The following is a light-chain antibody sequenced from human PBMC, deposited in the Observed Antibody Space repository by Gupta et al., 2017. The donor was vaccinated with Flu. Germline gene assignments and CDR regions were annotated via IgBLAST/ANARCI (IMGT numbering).Light chain of an antibody. CDR3: AAWDDSLNGVV. J-gene: IGLJ2*01. CDR1: SSNIGSNT. CDR2: NNN. V-gene: IGLV1-44*01. Sequence: QSVLTQPPSASGTPGQRVPISCSGSSSNIGSNTVNWYQQFPGTAPKLLMYNNNQRPSGVPDRFSGSKSGTSASLAISGLQSEDEADYHCAAWDDSLNGVVFGGGTKLTVL.